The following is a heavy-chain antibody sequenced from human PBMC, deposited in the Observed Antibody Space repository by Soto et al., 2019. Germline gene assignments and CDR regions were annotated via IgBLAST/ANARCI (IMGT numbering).Heavy chain of an antibody. Sequence: SETLSLTCTVSGGSISTSVYYWGWIRQPPGRGLEWMANIYYSGSAYYNPSLKSRVSTSVDTSKNQFSLKLRSVTAADTAVYYCARLNGYCISTNCHGYYGMDVWGQGTTVTVSS. CDR2: IYYSGSA. D-gene: IGHD2-2*03. CDR3: ARLNGYCISTNCHGYYGMDV. J-gene: IGHJ6*02. CDR1: GGSISTSVYY. V-gene: IGHV4-39*01.